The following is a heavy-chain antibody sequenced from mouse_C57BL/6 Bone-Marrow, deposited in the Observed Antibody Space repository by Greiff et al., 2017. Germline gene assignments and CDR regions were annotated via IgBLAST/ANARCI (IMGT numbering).Heavy chain of an antibody. D-gene: IGHD2-2*01. CDR2: IDPENGDT. CDR1: GFNIKDDY. CDR3: TDHGYDGYFDV. V-gene: IGHV14-4*01. J-gene: IGHJ1*03. Sequence: VQLKQSGAELVRPGASVKLSCTASGFNIKDDYMHWVKQRPEQGLEWIGWIDPENGDTEYASKFQGKATITAATSSNTAYLQLSSLTSEDTAVYYCTDHGYDGYFDVWGTGTTVTVSS.